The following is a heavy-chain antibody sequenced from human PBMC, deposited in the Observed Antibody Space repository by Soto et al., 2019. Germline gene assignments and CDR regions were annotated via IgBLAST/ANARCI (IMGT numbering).Heavy chain of an antibody. V-gene: IGHV3-23*01. CDR1: GFTFSSYA. Sequence: EVQLLESGGGLVQPGGSLRLSCAASGFTFSSYAMSWVRQAPGKGLEWVSAISGSGGSTYYADSVKGRFTISRDNSKNTLYLQMNSLRAEDTAVYYCAKDSPANYDDSSGYPQGYFDYWGQGTLVTVSS. CDR2: ISGSGGST. D-gene: IGHD3-22*01. CDR3: AKDSPANYDDSSGYPQGYFDY. J-gene: IGHJ4*02.